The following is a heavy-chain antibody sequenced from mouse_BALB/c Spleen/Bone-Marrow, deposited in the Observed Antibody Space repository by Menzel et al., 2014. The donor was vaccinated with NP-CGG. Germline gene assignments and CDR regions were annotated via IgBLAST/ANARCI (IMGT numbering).Heavy chain of an antibody. CDR1: GYTFTNYW. CDR2: FYPGGGYT. Sequence: VQLQQSGAELVRPGTSVKISCKASGYTFTNYWLGWIKQRLGHGLEWIGDFYPGGGYTNYNEEFKGKATLTADASSSTAYMQLSSLTSEDSAVYLCARTAYFDYWGQGTTLTVSS. V-gene: IGHV1-63*02. J-gene: IGHJ2*01. CDR3: ARTAYFDY.